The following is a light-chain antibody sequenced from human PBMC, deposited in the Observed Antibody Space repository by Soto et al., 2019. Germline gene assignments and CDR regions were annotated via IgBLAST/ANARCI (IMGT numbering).Light chain of an antibody. J-gene: IGKJ1*01. Sequence: EIVMTQSPATLSVSPGERATLSCRASQSVSSNLAWYQQKPGQAPRLLIYGASNRATGIPDRFSGSGSGTDFTLTISRLEPDDFAVYYCQQRSNWPPTFGQGTKVDIK. CDR3: QQRSNWPPT. V-gene: IGKV3D-20*02. CDR1: QSVSSN. CDR2: GAS.